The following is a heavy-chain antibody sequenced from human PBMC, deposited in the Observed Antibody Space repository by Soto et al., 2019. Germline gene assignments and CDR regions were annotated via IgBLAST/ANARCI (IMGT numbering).Heavy chain of an antibody. V-gene: IGHV5-51*01. CDR2: IYPGDSDT. D-gene: IGHD3-22*01. J-gene: IGHJ6*02. CDR1: GYSFTSYW. Sequence: PGESLKISCKGSGYSFTSYWIGWVRQMPGKGLECMGIIYPGDSDTRYSPSFQGQVTISADKSISTAYLQWSSLKASDTAMYYCARQASTVVGHYYYYGMDVWGQGTTVTVSS. CDR3: ARQASTVVGHYYYYGMDV.